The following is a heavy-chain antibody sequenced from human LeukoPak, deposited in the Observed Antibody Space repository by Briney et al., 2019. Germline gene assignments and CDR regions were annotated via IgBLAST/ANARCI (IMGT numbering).Heavy chain of an antibody. V-gene: IGHV3-30*18. CDR3: AKDSNLEYFDY. Sequence: PGRSLRLSCAASGFTFSSYGMHWVRQAPGKGLEWVAVISYDGSNKYYVDSVKGRFTISRDNSKNTLYLQMNSLRAEDTAVYYCAKDSNLEYFDYWGQGTLVTVSS. CDR2: ISYDGSNK. D-gene: IGHD1-1*01. CDR1: GFTFSSYG. J-gene: IGHJ4*02.